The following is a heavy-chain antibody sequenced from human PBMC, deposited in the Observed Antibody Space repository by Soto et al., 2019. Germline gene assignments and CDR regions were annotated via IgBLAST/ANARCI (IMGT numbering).Heavy chain of an antibody. Sequence: SETLSLTRAVYCESFSGYYRRCIRQPPGKGLEWIGEINPSGCPKYNPSRRSRVTISVDTSKNQFSLKMSSVTAADTAVYYCARQGYSYGHVDYWGQRTLVTVS. CDR1: CESFSGYY. D-gene: IGHD5-18*01. V-gene: IGHV4-34*01. CDR3: ARQGYSYGHVDY. CDR2: INPSGCP. J-gene: IGHJ4*02.